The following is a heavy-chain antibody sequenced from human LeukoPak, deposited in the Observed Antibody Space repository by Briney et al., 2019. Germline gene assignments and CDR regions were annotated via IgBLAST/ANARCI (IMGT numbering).Heavy chain of an antibody. CDR3: ARHADSGWYLGLIDY. CDR2: IYYSGST. Sequence: SETLSLTCTVSGGSISGYYWSWIRQPPGKGLEWIGYIYYSGSTNYNPSLKSRVTISVDTSKNQFSLKLSSVTAADTAVYYCARHADSGWYLGLIDYWGQGTLVTVSS. J-gene: IGHJ4*02. D-gene: IGHD6-19*01. V-gene: IGHV4-59*01. CDR1: GGSISGYY.